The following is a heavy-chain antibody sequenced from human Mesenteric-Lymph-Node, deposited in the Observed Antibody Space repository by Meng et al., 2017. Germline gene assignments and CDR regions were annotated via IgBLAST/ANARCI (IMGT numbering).Heavy chain of an antibody. CDR1: GYNFIGGR. CDR3: AFLEGG. CDR2: IDPSRGVT. J-gene: IGHJ4*02. D-gene: IGHD3-3*01. V-gene: IGHV1-2*02. Sequence: ASVKVSCKASGYNFIGGRWLYWVRQAPGQGLEWIAWIDPSRGVTKDAQKFLGSVTVTSDTATSTVYMEIYGLTYEDTAVYYCAFLEGGWGQGTPVTVSS.